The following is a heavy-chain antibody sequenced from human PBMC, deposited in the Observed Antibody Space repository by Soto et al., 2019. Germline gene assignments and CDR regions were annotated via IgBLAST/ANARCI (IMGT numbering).Heavy chain of an antibody. D-gene: IGHD3-22*01. J-gene: IGHJ5*02. Sequence: SETLSLTCTVSGGSISSGGYYWSWIRQHPGKGLEWIGYIYYSGSTNYNPSLKSRVTISVDTSKNQFSLKLSSVTAVDTAVYYCARDGNSYDSSGYNPWGQGTLVTVSS. CDR1: GGSISSGGYY. CDR3: ARDGNSYDSSGYNP. V-gene: IGHV4-61*08. CDR2: IYYSGST.